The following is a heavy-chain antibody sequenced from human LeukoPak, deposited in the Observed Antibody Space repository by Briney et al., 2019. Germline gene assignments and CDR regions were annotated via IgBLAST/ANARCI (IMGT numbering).Heavy chain of an antibody. J-gene: IGHJ4*02. Sequence: ASVKVSCKVSGYTLTELSMHWVRQAPGKGLEWMGGFDPEDGETIYAQKFQGRVTMTEDTSTDTAYMELSSLRAEDTAVYFCAKGSTTSGYYFDSWGQGTLVTVSS. CDR1: GYTLTELS. D-gene: IGHD2/OR15-2a*01. V-gene: IGHV1-24*01. CDR2: FDPEDGET. CDR3: AKGSTTSGYYFDS.